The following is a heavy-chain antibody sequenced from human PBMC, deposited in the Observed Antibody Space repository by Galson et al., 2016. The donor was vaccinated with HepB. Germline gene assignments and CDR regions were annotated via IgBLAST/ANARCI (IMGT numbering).Heavy chain of an antibody. CDR2: INQDGTED. CDR1: GFSFNVYW. CDR3: ARDRRGGSPRDAFDV. D-gene: IGHD6-25*01. Sequence: SLRLSCAASGFSFNVYWMSWVRQAPGKGLEWVANINQDGTEDYYVDSAKGRFTISRDNAKKSLFLQMDSLRPEDTAVYYCARDRRGGSPRDAFDVWGQGTLVIASP. J-gene: IGHJ3*01. V-gene: IGHV3-7*04.